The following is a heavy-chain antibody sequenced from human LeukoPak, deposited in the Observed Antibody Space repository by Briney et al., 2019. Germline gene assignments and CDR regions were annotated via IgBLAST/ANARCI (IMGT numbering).Heavy chain of an antibody. D-gene: IGHD6-13*01. V-gene: IGHV3-30*03. CDR2: ISYDGRNK. CDR1: GFTFSRYG. J-gene: IGHJ4*02. Sequence: GRSLRLSCAASGFTFSRYGMHWVRQAPGKGLEWVAVISYDGRNKYCADSVKGRFTISRDNSKNTLYLQMSSLRAEDTAIYYCASHWAQQVVSDYWGQGTLVTVSS. CDR3: ASHWAQQVVSDY.